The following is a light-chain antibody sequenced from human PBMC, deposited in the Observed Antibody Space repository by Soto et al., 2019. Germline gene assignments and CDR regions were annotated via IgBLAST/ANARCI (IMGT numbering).Light chain of an antibody. V-gene: IGLV3-9*01. J-gene: IGLJ2*01. CDR3: QVWDSSVV. Sequence: SSELTQPLSVSVALGQTARITCGGNNIGGKNVHWYQQKPGQAPVLVIYRDSNRPSGIPERFSGSNSGNTATLTISRAQAGDEADYYCQVWDSSVVFGGGTKLTVL. CDR2: RDS. CDR1: NIGGKN.